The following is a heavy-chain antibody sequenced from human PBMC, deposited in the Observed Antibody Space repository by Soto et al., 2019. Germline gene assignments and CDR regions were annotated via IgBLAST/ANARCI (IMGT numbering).Heavy chain of an antibody. CDR1: GLTFSTSA. V-gene: IGHV3-23*01. D-gene: IGHD3-3*01. CDR3: APRLTIFGIVKLSTWFDP. J-gene: IGHJ5*02. Sequence: GGSLRLSCTASGLTFSTSAMSWVRQSPGKGLEWVSTISGNGGATFYADSVKGRFTISRDNSKKTLYLQMNGLRAEDTAVYYCAPRLTIFGIVKLSTWFDPWGQGTLV. CDR2: ISGNGGAT.